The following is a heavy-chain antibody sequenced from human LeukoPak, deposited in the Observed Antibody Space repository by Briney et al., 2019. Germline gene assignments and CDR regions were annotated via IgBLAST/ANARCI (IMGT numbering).Heavy chain of an antibody. CDR3: ARTTEGYCRGRSCYSYYYYMDV. D-gene: IGHD2-15*01. CDR1: GGSFSGYY. CDR2: INHSGST. V-gene: IGHV4-34*01. J-gene: IGHJ6*03. Sequence: SETLSLTCAVYGGSFSGYYWSWIRQPPGKGLERIGEINHSGSTNYNPSLKSRVTISVDTSKNQFSLKLSSVTAADTAVYYCARTTEGYCRGRSCYSYYYYMDVWGKGTTVTVSS.